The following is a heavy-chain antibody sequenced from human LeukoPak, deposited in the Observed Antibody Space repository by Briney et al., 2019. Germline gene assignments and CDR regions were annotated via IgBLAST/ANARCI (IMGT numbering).Heavy chain of an antibody. J-gene: IGHJ4*02. CDR1: GFIFSTYG. CDR2: IRHDGSIK. V-gene: IGHV3-30*02. Sequence: GGSLRLSCAASGFIFSTYGMYWVRQAPGKGLEWVAFIRHDGSIKNYADSVKGRSTISRDNSKTTLYLQMNSLRAEDTAVYYCAKDSLADIDYWGQGTLVTVSS. D-gene: IGHD3-16*01. CDR3: AKDSLADIDY.